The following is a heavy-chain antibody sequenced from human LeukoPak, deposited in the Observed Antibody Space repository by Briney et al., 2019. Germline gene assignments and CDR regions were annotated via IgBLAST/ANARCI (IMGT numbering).Heavy chain of an antibody. J-gene: IGHJ4*02. CDR2: ISYDGSNK. CDR1: GFTFSSYA. V-gene: IGHV3-30-3*01. D-gene: IGHD6-19*01. Sequence: PGGSLRLSCAASGFTFSSYAMHWVRQAPGKGLEWVAVISYDGSNKYYADSVKGRFTISRDNSKNTLYLQMNSLRAEDTAVYYCARDRASSGPLTYYFDYWGQGTLVTVPS. CDR3: ARDRASSGPLTYYFDY.